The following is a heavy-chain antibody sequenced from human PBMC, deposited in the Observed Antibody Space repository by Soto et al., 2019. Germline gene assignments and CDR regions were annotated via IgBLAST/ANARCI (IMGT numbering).Heavy chain of an antibody. V-gene: IGHV4-30-2*01. Sequence: SETLSLTCAVSGGSISSGGYSWSWIRQPPGKGLEWIGYIYHNGSTYYNKSLKSRVTISVDRSKNQFSLKLRSVTAADTAVYYCARASLRLGELSPWGQGTLVTVSS. J-gene: IGHJ4*02. CDR2: IYHNGST. D-gene: IGHD3-16*02. CDR1: GGSISSGGYS. CDR3: ARASLRLGELSP.